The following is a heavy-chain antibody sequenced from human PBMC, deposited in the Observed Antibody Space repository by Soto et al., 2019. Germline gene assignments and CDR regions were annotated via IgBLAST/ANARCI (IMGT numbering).Heavy chain of an antibody. CDR2: ISSSGSSV. Sequence: GGSLRLSCAASRFTFSTYEMHWVRQSPGKGLEWVSCISSSGSSVYYADSVKGRFTISRDNSRNSLYLQMNSLRDEDTALYYCVRYCSSTLCNGVATRTFDYWGQGALVTVSS. CDR3: VRYCSSTLCNGVATRTFDY. CDR1: RFTFSTYE. V-gene: IGHV3-48*03. D-gene: IGHD5-12*01. J-gene: IGHJ4*02.